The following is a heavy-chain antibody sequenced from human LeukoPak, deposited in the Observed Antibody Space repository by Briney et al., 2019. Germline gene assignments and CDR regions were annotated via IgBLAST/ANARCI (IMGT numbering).Heavy chain of an antibody. J-gene: IGHJ4*02. CDR1: GFTFRTYA. CDR2: ISGNGRNT. V-gene: IGHV3-23*01. D-gene: IGHD6-19*01. Sequence: PGGSLRLSCAASGFTFRTYAMSWVRQAPGKGLEWVSAISGNGRNTYYADSVKGRFTISRDNSKNTLYLQMNSLRVEDTAVYYCAKPSRAGTIDYWGQGTLVTVSS. CDR3: AKPSRAGTIDY.